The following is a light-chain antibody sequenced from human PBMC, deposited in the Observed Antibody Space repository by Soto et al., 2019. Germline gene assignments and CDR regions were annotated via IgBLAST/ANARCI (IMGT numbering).Light chain of an antibody. Sequence: EIVLTQSPGTLSLSPGERATLSCRASQRVSSSYLAWYQQKPGQAPRLLMYGASSRATGIPDRFSGSGSGTDFTLTISRLEPEDFAVYYCQQYDTSPLTFGGGTKVEIQ. CDR2: GAS. CDR3: QQYDTSPLT. CDR1: QRVSSSY. J-gene: IGKJ4*01. V-gene: IGKV3-20*01.